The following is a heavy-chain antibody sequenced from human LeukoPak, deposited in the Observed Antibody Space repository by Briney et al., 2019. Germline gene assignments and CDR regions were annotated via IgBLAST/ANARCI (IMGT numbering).Heavy chain of an antibody. CDR2: INAGNGNT. CDR3: ARARRFGRNSYSSSATGGFDY. Sequence: GASVKVSCKASGYTFTSYAMHWVRQAPGQRLEWMGWINAGNGNTKYSQEFQGRVTITRDTSASTAYMELSSLRSEGMAVYYCARARRFGRNSYSSSATGGFDYWGQGTLVTVSS. D-gene: IGHD6-13*01. V-gene: IGHV1-3*03. J-gene: IGHJ4*02. CDR1: GYTFTSYA.